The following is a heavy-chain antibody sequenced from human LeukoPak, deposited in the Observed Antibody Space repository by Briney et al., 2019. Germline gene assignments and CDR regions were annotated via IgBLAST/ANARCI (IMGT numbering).Heavy chain of an antibody. V-gene: IGHV3-7*01. CDR1: GFTFSSYW. Sequence: PGGSLRLSCAASGFTFSSYWMSWGRQAPGKGLEWVAKIKQDGSEKYYVDSVKGRFTISRDNAKNSLFLQMNSLRAEDTAVYYCARVVVPYYYMDVWGKGPRSPSP. D-gene: IGHD2-2*01. J-gene: IGHJ6*03. CDR3: ARVVVPYYYMDV. CDR2: IKQDGSEK.